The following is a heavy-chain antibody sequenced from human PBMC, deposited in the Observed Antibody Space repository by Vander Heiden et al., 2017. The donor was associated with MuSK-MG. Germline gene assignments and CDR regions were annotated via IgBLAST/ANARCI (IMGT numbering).Heavy chain of an antibody. D-gene: IGHD3-3*01. Sequence: QVQLVQSGAEVKKPGASVKVSCKASGYTFTSYYMHWVRQAPGQGLEWMGIINPSGGSTNYAQHFQGRVTMTRDTSTRTVNMELSSLRSEDTAVYYCARDYDFWSGYAGPGAFDIWGQGTMVTVSS. CDR2: INPSGGST. V-gene: IGHV1-46*03. J-gene: IGHJ3*02. CDR3: ARDYDFWSGYAGPGAFDI. CDR1: GYTFTSYY.